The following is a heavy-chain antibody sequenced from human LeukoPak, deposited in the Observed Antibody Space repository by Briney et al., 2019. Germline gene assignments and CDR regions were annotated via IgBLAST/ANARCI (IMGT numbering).Heavy chain of an antibody. CDR3: ARISGYQMWFDP. CDR1: GDSISHYY. V-gene: IGHV4-59*13. J-gene: IGHJ5*02. Sequence: AETLSLTCTVSGDSISHYYWSWIRQPPGKGLQWIGYIYYSGSTNYNPSLKSRVTISVDTSKNQFSLKLSSVTAADTAVYYCARISGYQMWFDPWGQGTLVTVSS. CDR2: IYYSGST. D-gene: IGHD6-13*01.